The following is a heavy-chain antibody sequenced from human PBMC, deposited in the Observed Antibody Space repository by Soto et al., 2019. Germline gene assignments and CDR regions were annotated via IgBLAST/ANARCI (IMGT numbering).Heavy chain of an antibody. CDR2: ISSSSSYI. J-gene: IGHJ4*02. CDR3: ARTPGRDGYNHFEY. CDR1: GFTFSIYT. D-gene: IGHD5-12*01. Sequence: EVQLVESGGGLVKPGGSLRLSCVVSGFTFSIYTMGWVRQAPGKGLEWVSSISSSSSYIYYADSVKGRFTISRDNAKNSLYLQLNSLRAEDTAVYFCARTPGRDGYNHFEYWGQGTLVTVSS. V-gene: IGHV3-21*01.